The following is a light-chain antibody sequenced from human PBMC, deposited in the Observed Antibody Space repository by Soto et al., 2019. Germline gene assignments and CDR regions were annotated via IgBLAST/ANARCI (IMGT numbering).Light chain of an antibody. Sequence: QSALTQPASVSGSPGQSITISCTGTSSDVGGYNYVSWYQQHPGKAPKLLIYEVSNRPSGVSNRFSGSKSGNTASLTISGLQAEDEADYYCSSYTGSSTLYVFGTGTQVTVL. CDR2: EVS. J-gene: IGLJ1*01. CDR3: SSYTGSSTLYV. CDR1: SSDVGGYNY. V-gene: IGLV2-14*01.